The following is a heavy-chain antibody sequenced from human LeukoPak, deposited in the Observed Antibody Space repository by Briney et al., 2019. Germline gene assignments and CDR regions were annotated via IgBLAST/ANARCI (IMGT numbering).Heavy chain of an antibody. CDR2: IYYSGST. V-gene: IGHV4-59*01. Sequence: SETLSLTCTVSGGSISSYYWSWIRQPPGKGLEWIGYIYYSGSTNYNPSLKSRVTISVDTSKNQFSLKLSSVTAADTAVYYCARVRSGYSGLYYYYYMDVWGKGTTVTVSS. J-gene: IGHJ6*03. CDR3: ARVRSGYSGLYYYYYMDV. D-gene: IGHD3-3*01. CDR1: GGSISSYY.